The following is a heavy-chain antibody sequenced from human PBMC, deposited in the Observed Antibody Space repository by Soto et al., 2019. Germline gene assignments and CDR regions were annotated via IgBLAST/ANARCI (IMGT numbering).Heavy chain of an antibody. D-gene: IGHD2-2*03. CDR2: ISNNGDTA. CDR1: GFTFGSYA. J-gene: IGHJ5*02. Sequence: GGSPRLSCATSGFTFGSYAMVWVRQAAEKGLEWVASISNNGDTAYYADSVKGRFTISRGNSENTLYLQMNGLRADDTAVYYCARDLGYCVSTSCYLFDPWGQGTLVTVSS. CDR3: ARDLGYCVSTSCYLFDP. V-gene: IGHV3-23*01.